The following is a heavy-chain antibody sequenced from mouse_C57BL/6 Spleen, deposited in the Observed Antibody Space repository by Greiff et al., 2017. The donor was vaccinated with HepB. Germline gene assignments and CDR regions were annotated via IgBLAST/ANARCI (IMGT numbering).Heavy chain of an antibody. CDR2: IDPETGGT. D-gene: IGHD1-1*01. V-gene: IGHV1-15*01. Sequence: QVQLQQSGAELVRPGASVTLSCKASGYTFTDYEMHWVKQTPVHGLEWIGAIDPETGGTAYNQKFKGKAILTADKSSSTAYMELRSLTSEDSAGYYCTRERTTVEWAWFAYWGQGTLVTVSA. J-gene: IGHJ3*01. CDR3: TRERTTVEWAWFAY. CDR1: GYTFTDYE.